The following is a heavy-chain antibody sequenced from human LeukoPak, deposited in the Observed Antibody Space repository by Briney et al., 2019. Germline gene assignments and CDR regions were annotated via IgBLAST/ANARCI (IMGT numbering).Heavy chain of an antibody. J-gene: IGHJ4*02. V-gene: IGHV3-33*01. CDR2: IWSDGSNK. D-gene: IGHD3-10*01. CDR1: GFTFSSYG. CDR3: ARDMVRGVIA. Sequence: GGSLRLSCAASGFTFSSYGMHWVRQAPGEGLEWVAIIWSDGSNKYYADSVKGRFTISRDNSKNTLYLQMNSLRAEDTAVYYCARDMVRGVIAWGQGTLVTVSS.